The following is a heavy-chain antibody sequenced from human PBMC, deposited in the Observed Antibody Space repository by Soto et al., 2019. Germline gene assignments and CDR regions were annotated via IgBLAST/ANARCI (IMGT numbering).Heavy chain of an antibody. CDR3: TTDSYSSIIVVRFDY. J-gene: IGHJ4*01. Sequence: GGSLRLSCAASGFNFSSYSMNWVRQAPGKGLEWVSYISSSSSTIYYADSVKGRFTISRDNAKNSLYLQMNSLKTEDTGIYYCTTDSYSSIIVVRFDYWGHGTLVTVSS. CDR1: GFNFSSYS. CDR2: ISSSSSTI. V-gene: IGHV3-48*01. D-gene: IGHD3-22*01.